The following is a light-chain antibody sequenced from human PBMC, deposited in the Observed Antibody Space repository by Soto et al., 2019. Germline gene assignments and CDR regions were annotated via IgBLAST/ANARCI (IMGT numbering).Light chain of an antibody. J-gene: IGKJ2*01. CDR2: QAS. V-gene: IGKV1-5*03. CDR3: YHSNDSAYT. CDR1: QSVSGW. Sequence: DIQMTQSPSTLAASVGDRVAISCRASQSVSGWLAWYQQNPGKVTKLLIYQASTLEDGVPSRFSGSGSGTEFTLTVSSLQHDDSETYYSYHSNDSAYTFCQGT.